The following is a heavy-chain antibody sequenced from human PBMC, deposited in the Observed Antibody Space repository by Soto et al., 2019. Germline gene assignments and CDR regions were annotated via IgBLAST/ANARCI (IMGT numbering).Heavy chain of an antibody. D-gene: IGHD1-1*01. CDR1: GFTFSNYW. J-gene: IGHJ4*02. CDR3: PRPIPGTGTDNHY. CDR2: IFSDGSYP. V-gene: IGHV3-74*01. Sequence: EVQLVESGGGLVQPGGSLRLSCVASGFTFSNYWMVWVRQAPGKGLVWVSRIFSDGSYPSYADCVKGRFTISRDNANSTTYLAMNLLRAEDTAVYSCPRPIPGTGTDNHYWGQGAQVPVSS.